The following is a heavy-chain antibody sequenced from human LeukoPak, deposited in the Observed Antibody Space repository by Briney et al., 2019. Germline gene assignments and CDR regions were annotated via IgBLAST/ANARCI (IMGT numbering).Heavy chain of an antibody. CDR1: GGSISSYY. CDR2: IYTSGST. Sequence: SETLSLTCTVSGGSISSYYWSWIRQPPGKGLEWIGYIYTSGSTNYNPSLKSRVTISVDTSKNQFSLKLSSVTAADTAVYYCARRGVTADYYYYYYMDVWGKGTTVNVSS. V-gene: IGHV4-4*09. J-gene: IGHJ6*03. D-gene: IGHD2-21*02. CDR3: ARRGVTADYYYYYYMDV.